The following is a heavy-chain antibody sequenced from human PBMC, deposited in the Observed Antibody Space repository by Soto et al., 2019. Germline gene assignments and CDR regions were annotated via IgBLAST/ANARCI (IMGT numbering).Heavy chain of an antibody. CDR2: ISSSGGSI. CDR3: AREGTSSWYVYAY. CDR1: GFTFGDSG. V-gene: IGHV3-48*02. Sequence: GGSLRLSCAASGFTFGDSGMNWIRQAPGKGLEWISYISSSGGSIFYADSVKGRFTISRDTAKNSLYLQMNSLRDEDTAVYYCAREGTSSWYVYAYWGQGTLVTVSS. D-gene: IGHD6-13*01. J-gene: IGHJ4*02.